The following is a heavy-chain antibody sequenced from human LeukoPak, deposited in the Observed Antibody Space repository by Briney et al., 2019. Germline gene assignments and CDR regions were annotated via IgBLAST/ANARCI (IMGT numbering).Heavy chain of an antibody. CDR1: GGSISSSSYY. J-gene: IGHJ4*02. Sequence: SETLSLTCTVSGGSISSSSYYWGWIRQPPGKGLEWIGSIYYSGSTYYNPSLKSRVTISVDTSKNQFSLKLSSVTAADTAAYYCARSIVVATGSSLGSYFDYWGQGTLVTVSS. V-gene: IGHV4-39*01. CDR3: ARSIVVATGSSLGSYFDY. CDR2: IYYSGST. D-gene: IGHD1-26*01.